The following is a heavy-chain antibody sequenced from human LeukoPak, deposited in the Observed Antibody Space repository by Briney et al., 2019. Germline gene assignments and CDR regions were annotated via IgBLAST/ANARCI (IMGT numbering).Heavy chain of an antibody. CDR3: ARVPTYFYDTTGSYYQVY. CDR2: VYYSGST. J-gene: IGHJ4*02. CDR1: GVSISSSSYY. V-gene: IGHV4-39*01. D-gene: IGHD3-22*01. Sequence: SETLSLTCTVSGVSISSSSYYWGWIRQPPGKGLEWIGSVYYSGSTYYNPSLKSRVTISVDTSKNQFSLKLSSVTAADTAVYYCARVPTYFYDTTGSYYQVYWGQGTLVTVSS.